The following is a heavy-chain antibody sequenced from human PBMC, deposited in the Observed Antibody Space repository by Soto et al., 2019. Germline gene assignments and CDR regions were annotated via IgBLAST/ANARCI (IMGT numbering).Heavy chain of an antibody. V-gene: IGHV1-46*01. CDR1: RYTFTDSY. CDR3: ARDEGAAMGFQY. J-gene: IGHJ4*02. Sequence: QVQLVQSGAEVKEPGASVRLSCKASRYTFTDSYIHWVRQAPGQGLEWMGVINPVGGSTTYIQKFQGRVTLTRDMSTTTVHMVLSALRSDDTATYYCARDEGAAMGFQYWGQGTPVNVFS. CDR2: INPVGGST. D-gene: IGHD5-18*01.